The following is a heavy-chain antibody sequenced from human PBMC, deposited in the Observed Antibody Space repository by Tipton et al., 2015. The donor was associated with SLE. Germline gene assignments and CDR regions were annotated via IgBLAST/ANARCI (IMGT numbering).Heavy chain of an antibody. J-gene: IGHJ3*02. CDR1: GFTVSSNY. CDR2: IYSGGDT. Sequence: GSLRLSCAASGFTVSSNYMSWVRQAPGKGLEWVSVIYSGGDTYYADSVKGRFIISRDNSKNTVYLQMNSLRTEDTGVYYCAKGGTGTFDIWGQGTMVTVSS. D-gene: IGHD1-1*01. CDR3: AKGGTGTFDI. V-gene: IGHV3-53*05.